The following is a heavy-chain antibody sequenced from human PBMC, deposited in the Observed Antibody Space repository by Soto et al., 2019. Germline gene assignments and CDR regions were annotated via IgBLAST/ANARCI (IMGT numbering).Heavy chain of an antibody. V-gene: IGHV5-51*01. Sequence: VESLTISCKGSGYTFTNYWIGWVRQMPGKGLERMGIIYPGDSDTKYNPSFQGQVTISADKSITTTYLQWSSLKASDTAIYYCAASIFYYGMDVWGQGNTVTVSS. CDR2: IYPGDSDT. J-gene: IGHJ6*02. CDR1: GYTFTNYW. CDR3: AASIFYYGMDV.